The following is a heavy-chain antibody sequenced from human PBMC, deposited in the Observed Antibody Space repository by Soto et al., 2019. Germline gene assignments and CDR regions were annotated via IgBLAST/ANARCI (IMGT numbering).Heavy chain of an antibody. CDR3: ARLLYSSFLFDP. CDR1: GGTFSSYA. Sequence: ASVKVSCKASGGTFSSYAISWVRQAPGQGLEWMGGIIPIFGTANYAQKFQGRVTITADESTSTAYRELSSLRSEDTAVYYCARLLYSSFLFDPWGQGTLVTVSS. V-gene: IGHV1-69*13. J-gene: IGHJ5*02. D-gene: IGHD6-6*01. CDR2: IIPIFGTA.